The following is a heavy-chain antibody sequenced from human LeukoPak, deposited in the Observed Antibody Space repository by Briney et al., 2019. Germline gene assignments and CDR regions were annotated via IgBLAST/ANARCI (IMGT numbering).Heavy chain of an antibody. CDR3: ARGEFGGYYYYYYMDV. D-gene: IGHD3-10*01. J-gene: IGHJ6*03. Sequence: SVKVSCKASGGTFSSYAISWVRQAPGQGLEWMGGIIPIFGTANYAQKFQGRVTITADESTSTAYMELSSLRSEDTAVYYCARGEFGGYYYYYYMDVWGEGTTVTVSS. CDR1: GGTFSSYA. CDR2: IIPIFGTA. V-gene: IGHV1-69*13.